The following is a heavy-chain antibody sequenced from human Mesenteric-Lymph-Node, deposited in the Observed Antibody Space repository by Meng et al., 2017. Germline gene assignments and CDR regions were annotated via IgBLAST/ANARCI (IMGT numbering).Heavy chain of an antibody. CDR2: IFYTGST. CDR1: GGPFSGYD. J-gene: IGHJ6*02. D-gene: IGHD1-26*01. CDR3: ARDWVVGATRAGFRDRYYYGMDV. Sequence: SETLSLTCAVYGGPFSGYDWSWFRQPPGEGLEWIGHIFYTGSTYYNPSLKSRVTISVATSKNEFSLNMRSVTAADTAVYYCARDWVVGATRAGFRDRYYYGMDVWGQGTTVTVSS. V-gene: IGHV4-34*11.